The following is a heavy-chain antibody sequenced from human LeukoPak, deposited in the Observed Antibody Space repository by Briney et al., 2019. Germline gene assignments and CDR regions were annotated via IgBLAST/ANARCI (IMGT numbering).Heavy chain of an antibody. J-gene: IGHJ6*02. V-gene: IGHV3-30-3*01. CDR2: ISYDGSNK. CDR3: ARDRGFYYYYGMDV. Sequence: GRSLRLSCAASGFTFSSYAMHWVRQAPGKGLEWVAVISYDGSNKYYADSVKGRFTISRVNSKNTLYLQMNSLRAEDTAVYYCARDRGFYYYYGMDVWGQGTTVTVSS. CDR1: GFTFSSYA.